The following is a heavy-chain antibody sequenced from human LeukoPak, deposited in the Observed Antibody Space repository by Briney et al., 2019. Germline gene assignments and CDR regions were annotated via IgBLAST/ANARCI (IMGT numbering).Heavy chain of an antibody. V-gene: IGHV3-9*01. J-gene: IGHJ4*02. CDR2: ISCSSGNI. CDR3: AKSVRIRNSWSPPGD. CDR1: GFTLDDYA. D-gene: IGHD6-13*01. Sequence: GGSLRLSCAASGFTLDDYAMHWVRQAPGKGLEWVSSISCSSGNIDYADSVKGRFTISRDNAKNSLYLQMSMLRADDTALYYCAKSVRIRNSWSPPGDWGQGTLVTVSS.